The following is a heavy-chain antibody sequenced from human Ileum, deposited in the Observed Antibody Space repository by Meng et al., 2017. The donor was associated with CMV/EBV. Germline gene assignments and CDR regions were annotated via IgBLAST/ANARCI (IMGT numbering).Heavy chain of an antibody. V-gene: IGHV3-15*01. D-gene: IGHD1-1*01. CDR3: ATDSHDPGGWYDP. Sequence: VQAGGVRGGFLATGGILTISCVASGFTFTNAWLGWVHQAPGKGLEWVGHIKSKSNGGTTEYAAPVKDRFIVSRDDSKNTVYLQMNNLRTEDTAMYYCATDSHDPGGWYDPWGQGTLVTVSS. CDR2: IKSKSNGGTT. J-gene: IGHJ5*02. CDR1: GFTFTNAW.